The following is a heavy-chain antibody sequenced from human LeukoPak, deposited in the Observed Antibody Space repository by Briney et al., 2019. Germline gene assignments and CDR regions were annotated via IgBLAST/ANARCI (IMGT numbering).Heavy chain of an antibody. D-gene: IGHD1-26*01. J-gene: IGHJ3*02. CDR1: GYRFTSYW. CDR2: IYPGDSVT. CDR3: ARQRGGSYVRDAFDI. Sequence: GESLKISCKGSGYRFTSYWIGGVRQMRGKGLVWMGIIYPGDSVTSYSRSFQGQVTISADKYISTAYLHWSSLKASDTAMYYCARQRGGSYVRDAFDIWVQGTMVTVSS. V-gene: IGHV5-51*01.